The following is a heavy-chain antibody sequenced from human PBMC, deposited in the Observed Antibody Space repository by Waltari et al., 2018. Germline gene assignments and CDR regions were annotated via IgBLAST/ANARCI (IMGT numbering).Heavy chain of an antibody. CDR1: GDSISSSSYY. J-gene: IGHJ5*01. Sequence: QLHLQESGPGLVKPSETLFHTCTVSGDSISSSSYYWGWIRQPPGKGPQWIGSLYYSGITYYNPSLESRVSMSVDTSKNQLSLMLSAVTAADTAVYYCARDRIPATFRCWFDSWGPGTLVTVSS. CDR3: ARDRIPATFRCWFDS. D-gene: IGHD2-2*01. V-gene: IGHV4-39*07. CDR2: LYYSGIT.